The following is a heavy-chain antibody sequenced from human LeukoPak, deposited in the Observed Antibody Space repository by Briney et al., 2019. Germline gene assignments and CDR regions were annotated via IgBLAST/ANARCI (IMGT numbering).Heavy chain of an antibody. D-gene: IGHD5-12*01. V-gene: IGHV4-4*07. Sequence: SETLSLTCIVSGGSISSYYWSWIRQPAGKGLEWIGRIYTSGSTNYNPSLKSRVTMSVDTSKNQFSLKLSSVTAADTAVYYCARLGVDIVATAPYYYYYGMDVWGQGTTVTVSS. CDR3: ARLGVDIVATAPYYYYYGMDV. CDR2: IYTSGST. J-gene: IGHJ6*02. CDR1: GGSISSYY.